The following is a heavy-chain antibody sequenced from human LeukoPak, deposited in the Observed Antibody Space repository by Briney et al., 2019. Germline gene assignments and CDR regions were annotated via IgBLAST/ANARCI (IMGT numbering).Heavy chain of an antibody. J-gene: IGHJ6*02. CDR3: ARDLRGTIFVWYYYGMDV. CDR1: GFTFSSYA. Sequence: GGSLRLSCAASGFTFSSYAMSWVRQAPGKGLEWVSAISGSGGSTYYADSVKGRFTISRDNSKNTLYLQMNSLRAEDTAVYYCARDLRGTIFVWYYYGMDVWGQGTTVTVSS. D-gene: IGHD3-3*01. V-gene: IGHV3-23*01. CDR2: ISGSGGST.